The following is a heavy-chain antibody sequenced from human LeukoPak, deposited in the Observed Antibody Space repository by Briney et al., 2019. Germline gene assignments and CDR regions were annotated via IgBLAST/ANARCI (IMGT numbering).Heavy chain of an antibody. Sequence: KPSETLSLTCAVYGGSFSGYYWSWIRQPPGKGLEWIGEINHSGSTNYNPSLKSRVTISVDTSKNQFSLKLSSVTAADTAVYYCAREQENYDFWSGYYVVYFDYWGQGTLVTVS. CDR2: INHSGST. V-gene: IGHV4-34*01. J-gene: IGHJ4*02. CDR1: GGSFSGYY. CDR3: AREQENYDFWSGYYVVYFDY. D-gene: IGHD3-3*01.